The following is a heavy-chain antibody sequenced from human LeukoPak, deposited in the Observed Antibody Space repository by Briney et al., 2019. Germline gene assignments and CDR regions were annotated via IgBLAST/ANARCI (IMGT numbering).Heavy chain of an antibody. D-gene: IGHD2-15*01. CDR1: GYTFTSYG. Sequence: ASVKVSCKASGYTFTSYGISWVRQAPGQGLEWMGWISAYNGNTNYAQKLQGRVTMTTDTSTSTAYMELRSLRSDDTAVYYCARDPNIVVVVAATPREAFDIWGQGTMVTVSS. V-gene: IGHV1-18*01. CDR2: ISAYNGNT. CDR3: ARDPNIVVVVAATPREAFDI. J-gene: IGHJ3*02.